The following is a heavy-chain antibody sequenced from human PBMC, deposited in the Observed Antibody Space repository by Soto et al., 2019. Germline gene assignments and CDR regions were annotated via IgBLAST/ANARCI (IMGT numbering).Heavy chain of an antibody. CDR1: GFTFSTYL. Sequence: EDQVLESGGGLVQTGGSLRLSCLASGFTFSTYLMGWVRQAPGKGLEWVSGISGAGGSTSYADSEKGRFTISRDNSKNTLYLQMNSLRAEDTAVYYCTKGWGDYWGQGTLVTVSS. J-gene: IGHJ4*02. D-gene: IGHD3-16*01. V-gene: IGHV3-23*01. CDR2: ISGAGGST. CDR3: TKGWGDY.